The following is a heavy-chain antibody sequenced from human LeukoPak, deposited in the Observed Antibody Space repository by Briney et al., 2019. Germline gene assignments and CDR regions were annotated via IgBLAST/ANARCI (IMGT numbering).Heavy chain of an antibody. CDR2: INPNSGGT. Sequence: ASVKVSCKASGYTFTGYYMHWVRQAPGQGLEWMGRINPNSGGTNYAQKFQGRVTMTRDTSISTAYMELSRLRSDDTAVYYCARDLGVVVPAATLGYYYYYYTDVWGKGTTVTVSS. J-gene: IGHJ6*03. CDR1: GYTFTGYY. D-gene: IGHD2-2*01. CDR3: ARDLGVVVPAATLGYYYYYYTDV. V-gene: IGHV1-2*06.